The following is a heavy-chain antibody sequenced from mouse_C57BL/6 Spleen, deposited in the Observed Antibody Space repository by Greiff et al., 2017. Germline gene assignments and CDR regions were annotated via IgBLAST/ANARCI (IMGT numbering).Heavy chain of an antibody. Sequence: EVKLMESGPELVKPGASVKISCKASGYSFTDYNMNWVKQSNGKSLEWIGVINPNYGTTSYNQKFKGKATFTADQSSSTAYMQLNSLTSEDSAVYYCARGGGRAMDYWGQGTSVTVSS. V-gene: IGHV1-39*01. CDR2: INPNYGTT. CDR1: GYSFTDYN. D-gene: IGHD1-1*02. CDR3: ARGGGRAMDY. J-gene: IGHJ4*01.